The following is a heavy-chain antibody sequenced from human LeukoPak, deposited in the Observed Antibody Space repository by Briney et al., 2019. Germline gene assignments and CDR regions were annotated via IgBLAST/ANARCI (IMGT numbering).Heavy chain of an antibody. Sequence: PSETLSLTCSVSGGSISRSNYYWDWIRQPPGKGLEWIGSIYYSGTTNYNPSLKSRVTMSIDTSKNEFSLKLSSVTAADTAVYYCAREPRAKLGYYYYYMDVWGKGTTVTVSS. CDR1: GGSISRSNYY. CDR3: AREPRAKLGYYYYYMDV. V-gene: IGHV4-39*07. D-gene: IGHD1-26*01. J-gene: IGHJ6*03. CDR2: IYYSGTT.